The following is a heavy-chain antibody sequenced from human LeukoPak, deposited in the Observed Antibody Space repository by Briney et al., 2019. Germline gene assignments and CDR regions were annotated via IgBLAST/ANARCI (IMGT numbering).Heavy chain of an antibody. CDR1: GGSISSYY. D-gene: IGHD3-22*01. J-gene: IGHJ3*02. CDR3: ARARNYYDSSDYYYEGDAFDI. CDR2: IYSSGST. V-gene: IGHV4-4*07. Sequence: SETLSLTCTVSGGSISSYYWSWIRQPAGKGLEWIGRIYSSGSTDYNPSLKSRVTMSVDTSKNKFSLKLSSVTAADTAVYYCARARNYYDSSDYYYEGDAFDIWGQGTMVTVSS.